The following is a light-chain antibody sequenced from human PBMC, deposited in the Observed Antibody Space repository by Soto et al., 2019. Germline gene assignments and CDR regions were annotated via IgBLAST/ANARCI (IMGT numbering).Light chain of an antibody. CDR1: SSDVGGYDY. J-gene: IGLJ1*01. CDR2: DVS. V-gene: IGLV2-14*03. CDR3: ASYTISSTRV. Sequence: QSVLTQPASVSGSPGQSITISCTGTSSDVGGYDYVSWYQQHPGKAPKLIIYDVSNRPSGISNRFSASKSGNTASLTISGLQAEDEADYYCASYTISSTRVFGTGTKLTVL.